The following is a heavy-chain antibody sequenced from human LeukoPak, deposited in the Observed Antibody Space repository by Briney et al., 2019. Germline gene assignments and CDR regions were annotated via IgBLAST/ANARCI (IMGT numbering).Heavy chain of an antibody. V-gene: IGHV4-61*02. J-gene: IGHJ4*02. Sequence: SETLSLTCTVSGGSISNGGDYWSWIRQPAGKGLEWIGRIYNSGTTNYNPSVKSRISMSVDTSENQFSLNLRSVTAADTAVYYCAREGTLGSGWYDYWGQGTLVTVSS. D-gene: IGHD6-19*01. CDR3: AREGTLGSGWYDY. CDR1: GGSISNGGDY. CDR2: IYNSGTT.